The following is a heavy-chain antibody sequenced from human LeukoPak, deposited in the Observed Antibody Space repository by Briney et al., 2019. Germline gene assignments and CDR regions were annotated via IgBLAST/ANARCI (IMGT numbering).Heavy chain of an antibody. CDR2: ISASGTTI. D-gene: IGHD7-27*01. V-gene: IGHV3-48*02. J-gene: IGHJ2*01. CDR1: GFTLSDYS. Sequence: PGGSLRLSCAASGFTLSDYSINWVRQAPGKGLEWISYISASGTTIYYADSVTGRFAISRDDAKDSLWLQMNSLRDEDTAVYYCARDVYWGEGTYWHFDLWGRGTLVTVSS. CDR3: ARDVYWGEGTYWHFDL.